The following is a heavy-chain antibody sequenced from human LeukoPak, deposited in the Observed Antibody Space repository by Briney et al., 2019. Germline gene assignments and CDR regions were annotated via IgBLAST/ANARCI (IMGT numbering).Heavy chain of an antibody. V-gene: IGHV4-34*01. CDR1: GGSFSDYY. CDR3: ARDRGNYFDY. J-gene: IGHJ4*02. D-gene: IGHD6-13*01. CDR2: INHSGST. Sequence: PSETLSLTCAVYGGSFSDYYWSWIRQPPGKGLEWIGEINHSGSTNYNPSLKSRVSISVDTSKNQFSLKLSSVTAADTAVYYCARDRGNYFDYWGQGTLVTVSS.